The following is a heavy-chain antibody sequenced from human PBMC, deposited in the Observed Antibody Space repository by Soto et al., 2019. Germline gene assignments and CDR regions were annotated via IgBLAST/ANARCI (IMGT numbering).Heavy chain of an antibody. Sequence: QLQLQESGPGLVKPSETLSLTCTVSGGSISSSSYYWGWIRQPPGKGLEWIGSIYYSGSTYYNPSLKSRVTISVDTSKNQFSLKLSSVTAADTAVYYCARRKPGVYYGSGSYYNGWGQGTLVTVSS. V-gene: IGHV4-39*01. CDR1: GGSISSSSYY. CDR3: ARRKPGVYYGSGSYYNG. CDR2: IYYSGST. J-gene: IGHJ4*02. D-gene: IGHD3-10*01.